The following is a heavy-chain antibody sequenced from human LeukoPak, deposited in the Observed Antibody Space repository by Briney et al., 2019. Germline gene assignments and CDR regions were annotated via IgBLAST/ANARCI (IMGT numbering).Heavy chain of an antibody. CDR2: INHSGST. D-gene: IGHD1-26*01. J-gene: IGHJ4*02. V-gene: IGHV4-34*01. CDR1: GGSFSGYY. CDR3: ARLRSPGDFDY. Sequence: SETLSLTCAVYGGSFSGYYWSWIRQPPGKGLEWIGEINHSGSTNYNPSLKSRVTISVDTSKNQFSLRLSSVTAADTAMYYCARLRSPGDFDYWGQGTLVTVSS.